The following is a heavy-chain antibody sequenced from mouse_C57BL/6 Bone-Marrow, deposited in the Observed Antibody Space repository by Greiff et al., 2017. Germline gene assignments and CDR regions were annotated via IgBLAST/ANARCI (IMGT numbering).Heavy chain of an antibody. D-gene: IGHD2-1*01. CDR2: INPRSGNT. Sequence: QVQLQQSGADLVRPGASLKLSCAASGYTFTSYGISWVKQTTGQGLEWIGDINPRSGNTYYDETFKGKATLTADKSSSTAYMELRSLTSEDAAVYCCAKIYRAMDYWGQGTSVTVSS. V-gene: IGHV1-81*01. J-gene: IGHJ4*01. CDR3: AKIYRAMDY. CDR1: GYTFTSYG.